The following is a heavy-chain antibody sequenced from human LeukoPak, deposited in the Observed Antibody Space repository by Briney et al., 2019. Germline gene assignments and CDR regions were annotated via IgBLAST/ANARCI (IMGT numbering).Heavy chain of an antibody. D-gene: IGHD6-13*01. J-gene: IGHJ3*02. CDR3: ARSVSSWKDAFDI. CDR1: GFTFSSYW. Sequence: GGSLRLSCAASGFTFSSYWMHWVRQAPGKGLVWVSRINSDGSSTSYADSVKGRFTISRNNAKNTLSLQMNSLRAEDTAVYYCARSVSSWKDAFDIWGQGTMVTVSS. V-gene: IGHV3-74*01. CDR2: INSDGSST.